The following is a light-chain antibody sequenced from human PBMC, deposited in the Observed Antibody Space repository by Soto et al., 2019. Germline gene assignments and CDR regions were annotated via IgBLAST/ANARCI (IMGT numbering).Light chain of an antibody. CDR3: QQRRNWPRT. Sequence: EIVLTQSPATLSLSPGERATLSCRASQSVSSYLAWYQQKLGQAPRLLIYDASNRATGIPARFSGSGSVTDFTPAISSLEPEDLSDYYCQQRRNWPRTFGQGTKLEIK. V-gene: IGKV3-11*01. CDR1: QSVSSY. CDR2: DAS. J-gene: IGKJ2*01.